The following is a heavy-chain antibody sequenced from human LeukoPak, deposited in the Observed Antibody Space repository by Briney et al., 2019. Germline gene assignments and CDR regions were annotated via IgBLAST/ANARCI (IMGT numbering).Heavy chain of an antibody. Sequence: GSSVKVSCKASGGTFSSYAISWVRQAPGQGLEWMGWISAYNGNTNYAQKFQGRVTITADESTSTAYMELSSLRSEDTAVYYCARVMADYYDSSGYYSLPFDYWGQGTLVTVSS. D-gene: IGHD3-22*01. J-gene: IGHJ4*02. CDR3: ARVMADYYDSSGYYSLPFDY. V-gene: IGHV1-69*01. CDR1: GGTFSSYA. CDR2: ISAYNGNT.